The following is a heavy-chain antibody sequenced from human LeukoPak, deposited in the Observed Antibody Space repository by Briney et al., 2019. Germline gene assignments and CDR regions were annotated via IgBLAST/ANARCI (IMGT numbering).Heavy chain of an antibody. V-gene: IGHV3-74*01. CDR3: VRDFSCSGGSCPLFDS. CDR2: LSSDGSRT. D-gene: IGHD2-15*01. Sequence: GGSLRLSCAASGFTFSNYWMYWVRQAPGKGLVWVSHLSSDGSRTSYADSVKGRFTISRDNANNTLYLQMNSLRAEDTAVYYCVRDFSCSGGSCPLFDSWGQGTLVSVSS. CDR1: GFTFSNYW. J-gene: IGHJ4*02.